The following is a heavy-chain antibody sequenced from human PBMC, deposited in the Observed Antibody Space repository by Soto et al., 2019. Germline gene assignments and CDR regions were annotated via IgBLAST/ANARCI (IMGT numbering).Heavy chain of an antibody. CDR3: ARDHQVVPAAIYYFDY. CDR1: GFTFSDYD. D-gene: IGHD2-2*01. J-gene: IGHJ4*02. CDR2: ISSSGSTI. V-gene: IGHV3-11*01. Sequence: QVQLVESGGGLVKPGGSLRLSCAASGFTFSDYDMSWIHQAPGKGLEWVSYISSSGSTIYYADSVKGRFTISRDNAKNSLYLQMNSLRAEDTAVYYCARDHQVVPAAIYYFDYWGQGTLVTVSS.